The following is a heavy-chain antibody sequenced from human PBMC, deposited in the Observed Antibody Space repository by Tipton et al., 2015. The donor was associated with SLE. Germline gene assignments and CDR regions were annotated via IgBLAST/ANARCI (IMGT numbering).Heavy chain of an antibody. J-gene: IGHJ4*02. CDR2: IYHSGST. V-gene: IGHV4-30-2*01. Sequence: TLSLTCAVSGGSISSGGYSWSWIRQPPGKGLEWIGYIYHSGSTYNNPSLKSRVTISVDTTKNQFSLKLSSVTAADTAVYYCARLYSGSYVYWGQGTLVAVSS. CDR1: GGSISSGGYS. D-gene: IGHD1-26*01. CDR3: ARLYSGSYVY.